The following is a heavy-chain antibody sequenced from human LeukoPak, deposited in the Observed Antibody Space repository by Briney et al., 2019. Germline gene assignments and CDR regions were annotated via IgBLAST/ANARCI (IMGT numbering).Heavy chain of an antibody. CDR2: VFRTGRT. CDR3: ATEGQCGFTTCPGLQF. D-gene: IGHD2-2*01. V-gene: IGHV4-30-2*01. CDR1: GGSTNTGGYF. J-gene: IGHJ4*02. Sequence: SETLSLTCTVSGGSTNTGGYFWSWIRQPPGKGLEWIGYVFRTGRTSYNPSLDSRVTISLDRSRNQFSLRLTSVTAADSAMYYCATEGQCGFTTCPGLQFWGQGILVSVSS.